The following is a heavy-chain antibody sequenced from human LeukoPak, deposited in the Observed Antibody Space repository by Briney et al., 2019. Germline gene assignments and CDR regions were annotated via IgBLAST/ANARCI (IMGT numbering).Heavy chain of an antibody. D-gene: IGHD2-21*01. Sequence: SVKVSCKASGYTFTSYAISWVRQAPGQGLEWMGGIIPIFGTANYAQKFQGRVTITTDESTSTAYMELSSLRSEDTAVYYCAREEVVKYYFDYWGQGTLVTVSS. CDR1: GYTFTSYA. CDR3: AREEVVKYYFDY. CDR2: IIPIFGTA. J-gene: IGHJ4*02. V-gene: IGHV1-69*05.